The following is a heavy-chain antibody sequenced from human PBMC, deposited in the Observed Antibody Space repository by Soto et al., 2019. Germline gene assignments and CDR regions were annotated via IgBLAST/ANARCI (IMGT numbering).Heavy chain of an antibody. J-gene: IGHJ4*02. CDR3: ARVSEYSSGWFDY. CDR2: IYYSGST. V-gene: IGHV4-30-4*01. D-gene: IGHD6-19*01. Sequence: SETLSLTCTVSGGSISSGDYYWSWIRQPPGKGLEWIGYIYYSGSTYYNPSLKSRVTISVDTSKNQFSLKLSSVTAADTAVYYCARVSEYSSGWFDYWGQGTLVTVYS. CDR1: GGSISSGDYY.